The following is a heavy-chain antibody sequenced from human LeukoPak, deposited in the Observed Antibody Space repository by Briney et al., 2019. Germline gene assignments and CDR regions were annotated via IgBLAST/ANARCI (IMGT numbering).Heavy chain of an antibody. Sequence: GGSLRLSCAASGFTFSSYGMHWVRQAPGKGLEWVAFIRYDGSNKYYADSVKGRFTISRDNSKNTLYLQMNSLRAEDTAVYYCAKGDDYVWGSYRYSQPPLFDYWGQGTLVTVSS. D-gene: IGHD3-16*02. J-gene: IGHJ4*02. V-gene: IGHV3-30*02. CDR1: GFTFSSYG. CDR3: AKGDDYVWGSYRYSQPPLFDY. CDR2: IRYDGSNK.